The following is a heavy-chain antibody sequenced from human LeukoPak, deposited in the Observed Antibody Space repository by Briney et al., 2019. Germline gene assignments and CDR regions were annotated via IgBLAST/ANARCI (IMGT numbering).Heavy chain of an antibody. CDR3: ARVPAGGGIAVADPFDY. V-gene: IGHV4-39*07. Sequence: SETLSLTCTVSGGSISSSSYYWGWIRQPPGKGLEWIGSIYYSGSTYYNPSLKSRVTISVDTSRNQFSLKLSSVTAADTAVYYCARVPAGGGIAVADPFDYWGQGTLVTVSS. CDR1: GGSISSSSYY. J-gene: IGHJ4*02. CDR2: IYYSGST. D-gene: IGHD6-19*01.